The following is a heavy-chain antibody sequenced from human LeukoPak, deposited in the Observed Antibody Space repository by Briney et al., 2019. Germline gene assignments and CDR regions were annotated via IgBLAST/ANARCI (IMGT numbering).Heavy chain of an antibody. CDR1: GFTFSYYG. J-gene: IGHJ4*02. D-gene: IGHD1-26*01. CDR3: SKSHLPNAYSGTYYCDY. Sequence: GGSLRLSCAASGFTFSYYGMHWVRQAPGKGLGWVAFIRYDESKKFYGDSVKGRFTISRDNSKNTLYLQMNSLRTEDTAVYYCSKSHLPNAYSGTYYCDYWGQGTLVTVSS. CDR2: IRYDESKK. V-gene: IGHV3-30*02.